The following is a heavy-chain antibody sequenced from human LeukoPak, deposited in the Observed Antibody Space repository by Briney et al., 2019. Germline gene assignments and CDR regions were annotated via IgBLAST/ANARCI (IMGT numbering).Heavy chain of an antibody. D-gene: IGHD2-2*01. Sequence: GRSLRLSCAASGFTFSSYAMHWVRQAAGKGLEWVAVISYDGSNKYYADSVKGRFTISRDNSKNTLYLQMNSLRAEDTAVYYCARDGDLGYCSSTSCPSGSFDYWGQGTLVTVSS. CDR3: ARDGDLGYCSSTSCPSGSFDY. J-gene: IGHJ4*02. V-gene: IGHV3-30-3*01. CDR1: GFTFSSYA. CDR2: ISYDGSNK.